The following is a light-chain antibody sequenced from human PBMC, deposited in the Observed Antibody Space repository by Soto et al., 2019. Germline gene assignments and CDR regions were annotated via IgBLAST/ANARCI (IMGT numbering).Light chain of an antibody. CDR3: QKYYSAPLT. J-gene: IGKJ4*01. CDR2: AAS. Sequence: DIQMTQSPSSLSASLGDRVTITCRASQGIGAYLAWFQQKPGKVPKLLIYAASALQSGVPSRFSGSGSGTDFTLTISSLQPEDFATYYCQKYYSAPLTFGGGTKVEIK. V-gene: IGKV1-27*01. CDR1: QGIGAY.